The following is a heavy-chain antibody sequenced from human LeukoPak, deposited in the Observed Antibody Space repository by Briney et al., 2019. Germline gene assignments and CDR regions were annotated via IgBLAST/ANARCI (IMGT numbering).Heavy chain of an antibody. V-gene: IGHV3-7*01. Sequence: GGSLRLSCAASGFTFSSYSMNWVRQAPGKGLEWVANIKQDGSEKFYVDSVKGRFTISRDNAKNSLHLQMNSLRAEDTAVYYCARDPYYYESSGYFFGAFDIWGQGTMVTVSS. CDR3: ARDPYYYESSGYFFGAFDI. CDR1: GFTFSSYS. J-gene: IGHJ3*02. D-gene: IGHD3-22*01. CDR2: IKQDGSEK.